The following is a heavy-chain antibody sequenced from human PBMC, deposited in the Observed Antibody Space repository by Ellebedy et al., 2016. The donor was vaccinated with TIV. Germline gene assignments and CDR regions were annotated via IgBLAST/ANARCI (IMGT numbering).Heavy chain of an antibody. CDR3: SRVRGVYVGAY. CDR1: GYTFPGYY. J-gene: IGHJ4*02. Sequence: ASVKVSCKASGYTFPGYYLHWVRQAPGQGLEWMGWIDPSSGNTNYAQKFQGRVSMTRDTSISTAYMDLSGLRPDDTAVYFCSRVRGVYVGAYWGQGTLVTVSS. D-gene: IGHD3-10*01. CDR2: IDPSSGNT. V-gene: IGHV1-2*02.